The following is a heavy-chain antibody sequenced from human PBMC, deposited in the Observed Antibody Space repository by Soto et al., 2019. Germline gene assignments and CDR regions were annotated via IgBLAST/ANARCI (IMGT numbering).Heavy chain of an antibody. J-gene: IGHJ6*02. D-gene: IGHD2-15*01. V-gene: IGHV1-18*01. CDR1: GYSFTRYG. CDR2: INTYNGNT. CDR3: AKDGFPLGIVVVVAPYSGYYYGMDV. Sequence: ASVKVSCEASGYSFTRYGIACARQAPGQGLEWMGWINTYNGNTNYAQNLQGRVTLTTDTSTSTAYMELTSLRSNDTAIYYCAKDGFPLGIVVVVAPYSGYYYGMDVWGQGTTVTVSS.